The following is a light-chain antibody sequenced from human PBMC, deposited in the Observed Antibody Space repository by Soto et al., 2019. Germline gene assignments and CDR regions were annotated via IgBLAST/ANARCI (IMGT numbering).Light chain of an antibody. CDR1: SFNIGNNY. J-gene: IGLJ1*01. V-gene: IGLV1-51*01. CDR2: DNN. CDR3: GAWESSLNPYV. Sequence: QAVVTQPPSVSAAPGQKVIISCSGSSFNIGNNYVSWYQQLPGTAPKLLIYDNNKRPSGIPDRFSGSKSGTSATLVITGLQTGDEADYYCGAWESSLNPYVFGTGTKLTVL.